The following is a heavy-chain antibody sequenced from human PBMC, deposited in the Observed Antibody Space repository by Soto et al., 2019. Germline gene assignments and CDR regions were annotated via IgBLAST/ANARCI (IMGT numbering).Heavy chain of an antibody. CDR3: ARVGIDSWNYRSFDY. CDR2: IYYSGST. V-gene: IGHV4-59*01. Sequence: PSETLSLTCTVSGGSISSYYWSWIRQPPGKGLEWIGYIYYSGSTNYNPSLKSRVTISVDTSKNQFSLKLSSVTAADTAVYYCARVGIDSWNYRSFDYWGQGTLVTVSS. J-gene: IGHJ4*02. CDR1: GGSISSYY. D-gene: IGHD1-7*01.